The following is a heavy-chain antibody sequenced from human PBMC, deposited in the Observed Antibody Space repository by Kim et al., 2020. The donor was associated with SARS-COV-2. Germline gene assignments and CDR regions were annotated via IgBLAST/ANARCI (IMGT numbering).Heavy chain of an antibody. Sequence: GGSLRLSCAASGFTFSSYAMHWVRQAPGKGLEWVAVISYDGSNKYYADSVKGRFTISRDNSKNTLYLQMNSLRAEDTAVYYCVKNSPAARLIWYFDYWGQGTLVTVSS. V-gene: IGHV3-30-3*01. D-gene: IGHD6-6*01. J-gene: IGHJ4*02. CDR3: VKNSPAARLIWYFDY. CDR2: ISYDGSNK. CDR1: GFTFSSYA.